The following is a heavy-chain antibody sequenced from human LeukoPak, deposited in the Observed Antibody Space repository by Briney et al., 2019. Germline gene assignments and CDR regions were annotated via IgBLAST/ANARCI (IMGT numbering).Heavy chain of an antibody. D-gene: IGHD2-15*01. Sequence: SETLSLTCTVSGGSISSGGYYWSWIRQHPGKGLEWIGYIYYSGSTYYNPSLKSRVAICVDTSKNQFSLKLSSVTAADTAVYYCARGGYCSGGSCYSFPPPYYFDYWGQGTLVTVSS. V-gene: IGHV4-31*03. CDR3: ARGGYCSGGSCYSFPPPYYFDY. CDR2: IYYSGST. J-gene: IGHJ4*02. CDR1: GGSISSGGYY.